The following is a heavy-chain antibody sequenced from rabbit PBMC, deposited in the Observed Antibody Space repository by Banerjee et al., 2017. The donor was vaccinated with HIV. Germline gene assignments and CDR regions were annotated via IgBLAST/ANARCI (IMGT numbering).Heavy chain of an antibody. V-gene: IGHV1S40*01. D-gene: IGHD1-1*01. J-gene: IGHJ4*01. CDR2: IYAGSSVGT. CDR3: TRGYYNGYYFNL. CDR1: GFSFSSGYY. Sequence: QSLEESGGDLVKPGASLTLTCTASGFSFSSGYYMCWVRQAPGKGLEWIACIYAGSSVGTYYASWAKGRFTISKTSSTTVTLQMTSLTAADTATYFCTRGYYNGYYFNLWGPGTLVTVS.